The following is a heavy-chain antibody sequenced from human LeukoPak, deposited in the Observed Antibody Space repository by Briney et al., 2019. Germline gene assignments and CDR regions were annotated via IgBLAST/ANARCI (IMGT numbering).Heavy chain of an antibody. D-gene: IGHD4-23*01. J-gene: IGHJ4*02. V-gene: IGHV4-30-2*01. CDR2: IYHSGST. CDR3: ARQGDYGGNPTNANIDY. CDR1: GGSISSGGYY. Sequence: SQTLSLTCTVSGGSISSGGYYWSWIRQPPGKGLEWIGYIYHSGSTYYNPSLKSRVTISVDRSKNQFSLKLSSVTAADTAVYYCARQGDYGGNPTNANIDYWGQGTLVTVSS.